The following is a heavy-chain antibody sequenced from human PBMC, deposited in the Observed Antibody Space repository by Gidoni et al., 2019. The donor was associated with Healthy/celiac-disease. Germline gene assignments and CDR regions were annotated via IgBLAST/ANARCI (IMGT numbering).Heavy chain of an antibody. CDR2: IYYSGST. CDR3: ARHAMVRGVIINWFDP. CDR1: GGSISSYY. Sequence: QVQLQESGPGLVKPSETLSLTCTVSGGSISSYYWSWIRQPPGKGLEWIGYIYYSGSTNYNPSLKSRVTISVDTSKNQFSLKLSSVTAADTAVYYCARHAMVRGVIINWFDPWGQGTLVTVSS. V-gene: IGHV4-59*08. J-gene: IGHJ5*02. D-gene: IGHD3-10*01.